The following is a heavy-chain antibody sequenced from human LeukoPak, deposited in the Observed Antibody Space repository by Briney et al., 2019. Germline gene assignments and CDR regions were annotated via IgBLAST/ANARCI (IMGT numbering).Heavy chain of an antibody. CDR3: TRDSGTYNWFDP. J-gene: IGHJ5*02. V-gene: IGHV3-73*01. CDR1: GFTFSDSA. CDR2: MYKETNLYAT. D-gene: IGHD1-26*01. Sequence: GGTLRLSCVASGFTFSDSAIHWVRQSSGKGLEWIGHMYKETNLYATALAASVKGRFTVSRDDSKNTAYLHMNSLKTEDTALYYCTRDSGTYNWFDPWGQGTLV.